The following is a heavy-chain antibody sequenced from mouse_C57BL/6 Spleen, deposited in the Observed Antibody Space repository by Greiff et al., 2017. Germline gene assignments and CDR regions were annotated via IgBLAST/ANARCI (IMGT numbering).Heavy chain of an antibody. CDR1: GYAFSSYW. CDR3: ARGRIPTTYFDY. V-gene: IGHV1-80*01. CDR2: IYPGDGDT. D-gene: IGHD2-1*01. Sequence: QVQLQQSGAELVKPGASVKISCKASGYAFSSYWMNWVKQRPGKGLEWIGKIYPGDGDTNYNGKFKGKATLTADKSSSTAYMQLSSLTSEDSAVYFCARGRIPTTYFDYWGQGTTLTVSS. J-gene: IGHJ2*01.